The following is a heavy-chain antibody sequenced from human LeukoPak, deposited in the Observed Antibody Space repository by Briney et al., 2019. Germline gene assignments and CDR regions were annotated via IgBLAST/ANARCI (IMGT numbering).Heavy chain of an antibody. D-gene: IGHD3-22*01. CDR3: ARGPFPRYYYDTSGYQWAFDV. V-gene: IGHV4-61*02. CDR2: IYSTGTT. Sequence: PSQTLSLTCTVSGASISGSDHYWSWVRQPAGKGLEWIGRIYSTGTTNYNPSLKSRVTLSIDTSKNQFSLNLKSASAADTAVYYCARGPFPRYYYDTSGYQWAFDVWGQGTKVTVSS. J-gene: IGHJ3*01. CDR1: GASISGSDHY.